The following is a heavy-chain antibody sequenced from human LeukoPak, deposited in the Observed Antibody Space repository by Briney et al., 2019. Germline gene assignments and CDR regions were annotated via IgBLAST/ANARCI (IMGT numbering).Heavy chain of an antibody. V-gene: IGHV1-2*02. CDR1: GYTFTGYY. Sequence: GASVKVSCKASGYTFTGYYMHWVRQAPGQGLEWMGWISAYNGNTNYAQKFQGRVTMTRDTSISTAYMELSRLRSDDTAVYYCARGLMVARFDYWGQGTLVTVSS. J-gene: IGHJ4*02. CDR3: ARGLMVARFDY. D-gene: IGHD2-8*01. CDR2: ISAYNGNT.